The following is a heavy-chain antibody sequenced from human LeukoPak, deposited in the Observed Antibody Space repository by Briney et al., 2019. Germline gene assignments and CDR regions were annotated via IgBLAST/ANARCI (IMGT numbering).Heavy chain of an antibody. J-gene: IGHJ5*02. CDR1: GYTFTSYG. CDR3: ARAYRGSYYRP. Sequence: ASVKVSCKASGYTFTSYGISWVRQAPGQGLEWMGIINPSGGSTSYAQKFQGRVTMTRDTSTSTVYMELSSLRSEDTAVYYCARAYRGSYYRPWGQGTLVTVSS. CDR2: INPSGGST. D-gene: IGHD1-26*01. V-gene: IGHV1-46*01.